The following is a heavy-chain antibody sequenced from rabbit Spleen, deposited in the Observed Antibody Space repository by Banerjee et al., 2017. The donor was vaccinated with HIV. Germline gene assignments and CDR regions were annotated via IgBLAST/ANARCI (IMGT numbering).Heavy chain of an antibody. CDR1: GFSFSSRYY. CDR3: ARDDVGGDDGDFSFDL. V-gene: IGHV1S40*01. Sequence: QSLEESGGDLVKPGASLTLTCTASGFSFSSRYYICWVRQAPGKGLEWIACIDSGSSGDTYYASWAKGRFTISKTSSTTVTLQMPSLTAADAATYFCARDDVGGDDGDFSFDLWGQGTLVTVS. D-gene: IGHD2-1*01. CDR2: IDSGSSGDT. J-gene: IGHJ6*01.